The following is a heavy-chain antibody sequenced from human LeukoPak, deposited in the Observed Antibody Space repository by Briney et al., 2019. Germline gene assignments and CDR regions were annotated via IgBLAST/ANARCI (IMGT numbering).Heavy chain of an antibody. Sequence: GGSLRLSCAASGFTFDDYGMSWVRQAPGKGLEWVSGINWNGGSTGYADSVKGRFTISRDNAKNSLYLQMNSLRAEDTALYYCARVGFGELFGYYYYYMDVWGKGTTVTVSS. V-gene: IGHV3-20*04. J-gene: IGHJ6*03. CDR3: ARVGFGELFGYYYYYMDV. D-gene: IGHD3-10*01. CDR2: INWNGGST. CDR1: GFTFDDYG.